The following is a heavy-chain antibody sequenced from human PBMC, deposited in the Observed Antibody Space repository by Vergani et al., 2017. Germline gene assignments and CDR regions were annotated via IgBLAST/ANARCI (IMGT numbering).Heavy chain of an antibody. CDR1: GGSFSGYY. CDR3: ARVPTGWVRQQLKNRHWYFDL. CDR2: INHSGST. Sequence: QVQLQQWGAGLLKPSETLSLTCAVYGGSFSGYYWSWIRQPPGKGLEWIGEINHSGSTNYNPSLKSRVTISVDTSKNQFALKLSSVTAADTAVYDCARVPTGWVRQQLKNRHWYFDLWGRGTLVTVSS. J-gene: IGHJ2*01. V-gene: IGHV4-34*01. D-gene: IGHD6-13*01.